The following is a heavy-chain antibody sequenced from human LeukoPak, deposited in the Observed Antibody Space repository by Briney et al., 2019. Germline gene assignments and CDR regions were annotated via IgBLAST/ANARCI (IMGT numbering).Heavy chain of an antibody. V-gene: IGHV1-2*02. Sequence: ASVKVSCKASGYTFTGYYMHWVRQAPGQGLEWMGWINPNSGGTNYAQKFQGRVTMTRDTSISTAYMELSRLRLDDTAVYYCARVLYYYDSSGYYYFDYWGQGTLVTVSS. CDR3: ARVLYYYDSSGYYYFDY. CDR1: GYTFTGYY. CDR2: INPNSGGT. D-gene: IGHD3-22*01. J-gene: IGHJ4*02.